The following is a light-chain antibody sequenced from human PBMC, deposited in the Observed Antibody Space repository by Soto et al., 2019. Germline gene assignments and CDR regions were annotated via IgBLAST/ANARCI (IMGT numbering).Light chain of an antibody. CDR3: GSYTSSNTLV. J-gene: IGLJ2*01. Sequence: QSVLTQPASVSGSPGQSITISCTGTSSDVGAYNYVSWYQQHPGKAPKLMIFEVSDRPSGVSNRFSGSKSGNTASLTISGLQAEDEADYYCGSYTSSNTLVFGGGTQLTVL. CDR1: SSDVGAYNY. CDR2: EVS. V-gene: IGLV2-14*01.